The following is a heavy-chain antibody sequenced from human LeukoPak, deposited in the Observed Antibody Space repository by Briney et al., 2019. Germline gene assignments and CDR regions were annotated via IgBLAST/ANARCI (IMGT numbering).Heavy chain of an antibody. Sequence: GGSLSLSCTASGFTFSSCGMNWVRQAPGKGLELLSALSGSGDRTYYSDAVKGRFTISRDNSKNKLYLQMNSVRAEDTAVYSCAKDRVGALLYFDSWGQGILVAVSS. CDR2: LSGSGDRT. V-gene: IGHV3-23*01. J-gene: IGHJ4*02. CDR3: AKDRVGALLYFDS. CDR1: GFTFSSCG. D-gene: IGHD1-26*01.